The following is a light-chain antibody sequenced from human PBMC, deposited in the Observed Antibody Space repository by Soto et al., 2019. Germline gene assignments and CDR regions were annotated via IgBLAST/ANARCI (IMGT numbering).Light chain of an antibody. J-gene: IGKJ5*01. CDR3: QKYNSAPLP. V-gene: IGKV1-27*01. Sequence: DIQMTQSPSSLSASVGDRVTITCRASQGISNYLAWYQQKLGKVPKLLSYAASTLQSGVPSRFSGSGSGTDFTLTISSLQPEDGPTYYCQKYNSAPLPFGQGTRLEIK. CDR1: QGISNY. CDR2: AAS.